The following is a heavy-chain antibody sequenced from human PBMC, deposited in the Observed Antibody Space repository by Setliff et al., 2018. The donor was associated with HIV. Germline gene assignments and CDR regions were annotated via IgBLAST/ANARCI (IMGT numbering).Heavy chain of an antibody. J-gene: IGHJ5*02. CDR1: GGTFSSYV. CDR3: ALPYCGGGNCWSSASLPPAGWFDP. D-gene: IGHD2-15*01. CDR2: IIPMYGVA. V-gene: IGHV1-69*05. Sequence: SVKVSCTASGGTFSSYVISWVRQAPGQGPEWMGGIIPMYGVANYAQKFQVRVTITTDESTSTAYMELSSLRSEDTAVYYCALPYCGGGNCWSSASLPPAGWFDPWGQGTLVTVSS.